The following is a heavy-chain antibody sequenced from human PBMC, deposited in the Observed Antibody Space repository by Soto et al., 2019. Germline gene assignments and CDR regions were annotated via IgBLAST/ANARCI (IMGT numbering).Heavy chain of an antibody. J-gene: IGHJ4*02. D-gene: IGHD2-15*01. CDR2: IKQDGSKK. CDR3: AKGGVVVVAATYY. V-gene: IGHV3-7*03. CDR1: GFTFSSYW. Sequence: PGGSLRLSCAASGFTFSSYWMSWVRQAPGKGLEWVSNIKQDGSKKYYVDSVKGRFTISRDNAKNTLYLQMNSLRAEDTAVYYCAKGGVVVVAATYYWGQGTLVTVSS.